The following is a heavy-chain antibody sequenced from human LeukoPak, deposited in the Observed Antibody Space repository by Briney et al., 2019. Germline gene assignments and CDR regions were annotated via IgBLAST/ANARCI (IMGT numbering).Heavy chain of an antibody. V-gene: IGHV1-2*02. Sequence: GASVKVSCKASGYTFTGYYMHWVRQAPGQGLEWMGWINPNSGGTNYAQKFQGRVTMTRDTSISTAYMELSRLRSDDTAVYYCAREYGTYCSSTSCPPYDYYYGMDVWGQGTTVTVSS. J-gene: IGHJ6*02. CDR1: GYTFTGYY. D-gene: IGHD2-2*01. CDR3: AREYGTYCSSTSCPPYDYYYGMDV. CDR2: INPNSGGT.